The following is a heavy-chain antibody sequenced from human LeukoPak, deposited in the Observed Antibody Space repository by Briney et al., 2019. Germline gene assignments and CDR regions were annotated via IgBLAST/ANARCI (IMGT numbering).Heavy chain of an antibody. CDR2: ISRRGGST. D-gene: IGHD3-16*01. J-gene: IGHJ1*01. Sequence: GGSLTLSCAASGFTISSYAVSWVRQAPGVGLEWMSTISRRGGSTFYAYSVKGRFTISTDNSKKTLYLQMNRLRADDTAVYFCASVSGLGMNEYLFHWGQGALVTVSS. CDR1: GFTISSYA. CDR3: ASVSGLGMNEYLFH. V-gene: IGHV3-23*01.